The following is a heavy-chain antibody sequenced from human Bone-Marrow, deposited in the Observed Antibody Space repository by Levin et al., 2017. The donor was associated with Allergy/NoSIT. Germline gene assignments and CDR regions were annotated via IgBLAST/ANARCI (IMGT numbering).Heavy chain of an antibody. J-gene: IGHJ4*02. CDR3: AKDLLIFGVVIIPRGVDY. CDR2: ISGSGGST. Sequence: GESLKISCAASGFTFSSYAMSWVRQAPGKGLEWVSAISGSGGSTYYADSVKGRFTISRDNSKNTLYLQMNSLRAEDTAVYYCAKDLLIFGVVIIPRGVDYWGQGTLVTVSS. D-gene: IGHD3-3*01. CDR1: GFTFSSYA. V-gene: IGHV3-23*01.